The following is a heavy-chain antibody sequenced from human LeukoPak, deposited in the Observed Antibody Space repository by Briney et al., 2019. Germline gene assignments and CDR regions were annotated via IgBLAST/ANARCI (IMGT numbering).Heavy chain of an antibody. CDR2: ISAYNGNT. J-gene: IGHJ4*02. CDR1: GYTFTSYG. Sequence: ASVKVSCKASGYTFTSYGISWVRQAPGQGLEWMGWISAYNGNTNYAQKLQGRVTMTTDTSTSTAYMELRSLRSDDTAVYYCARDSYHGSGSYQDIGGRFDYWGQGTLVTVSS. D-gene: IGHD3-10*01. V-gene: IGHV1-18*01. CDR3: ARDSYHGSGSYQDIGGRFDY.